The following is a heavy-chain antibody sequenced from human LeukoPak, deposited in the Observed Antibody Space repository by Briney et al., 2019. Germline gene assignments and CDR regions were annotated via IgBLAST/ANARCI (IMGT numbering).Heavy chain of an antibody. J-gene: IGHJ4*02. V-gene: IGHV3-23*01. Sequence: PGGSLRLSCAASGFTFSSYAMSWVRQAPGKGLEWVSAISGSGGSTYYADSVKGRFTISRDNSKNTLYLQMNSLRAEDTAVYYCAKVTPYYDFWSGYYYFDYWGQGTLVTVSP. CDR2: ISGSGGST. CDR3: AKVTPYYDFWSGYYYFDY. D-gene: IGHD3-3*01. CDR1: GFTFSSYA.